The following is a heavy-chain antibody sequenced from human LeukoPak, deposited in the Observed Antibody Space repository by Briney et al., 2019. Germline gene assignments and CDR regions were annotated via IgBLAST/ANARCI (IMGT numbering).Heavy chain of an antibody. CDR3: ASDSSGWYLGDAFDI. Sequence: PSQTLSLTCTVSGGSISSGGYYWSWIRQHPGKGLEWIGYIYYSGSTYYNPSLKGRVTISVDTSKNQFSLKLSSVTAADTAVYYCASDSSGWYLGDAFDIWGQGTMVTVSS. J-gene: IGHJ3*02. V-gene: IGHV4-31*03. CDR2: IYYSGST. CDR1: GGSISSGGYY. D-gene: IGHD6-19*01.